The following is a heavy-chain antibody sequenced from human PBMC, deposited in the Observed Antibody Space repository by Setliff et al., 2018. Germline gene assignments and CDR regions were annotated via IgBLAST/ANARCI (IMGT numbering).Heavy chain of an antibody. CDR1: IGSIRSYY. D-gene: IGHD6-19*01. CDR2: IYYTGSA. Sequence: SETLSLTCTVSIGSIRSYYWSWIRQSPGKGLEWIGYIYYTGSANYNPSLKSRVTMSIDTSKNQFSLKLNSVTAADMAVYYCAREQWLDPPGYYYMDVWAKGTTVTAP. J-gene: IGHJ6*03. CDR3: AREQWLDPPGYYYMDV. V-gene: IGHV4-59*12.